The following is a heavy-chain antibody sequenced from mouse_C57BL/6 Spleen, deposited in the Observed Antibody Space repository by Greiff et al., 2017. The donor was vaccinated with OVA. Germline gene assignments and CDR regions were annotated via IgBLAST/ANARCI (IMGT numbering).Heavy chain of an antibody. J-gene: IGHJ4*01. D-gene: IGHD2-4*01. V-gene: IGHV1-52*01. CDR2: IDPSDSET. Sequence: QVQLQQPGAELVRPGSSVKLSCKASGYTFTSYWMHWVKQRPIQGLEWIGNIDPSDSETHYNQKFKDKATVTVDKSSSTAYMQLSSLTSEDSAVYYCAREDYEDAMDYWGQGTSVTVSS. CDR1: GYTFTSYW. CDR3: AREDYEDAMDY.